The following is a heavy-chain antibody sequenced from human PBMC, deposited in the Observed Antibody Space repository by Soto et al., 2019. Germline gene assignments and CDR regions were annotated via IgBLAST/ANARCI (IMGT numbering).Heavy chain of an antibody. CDR2: ISSNGGST. V-gene: IGHV3-64*01. D-gene: IGHD1-1*01. CDR3: ARGPPTGVTRGAFDI. J-gene: IGHJ3*02. CDR1: GFTFSSYA. Sequence: GGSLRLSCAASGFTFSSYAMHWVRQAPGKGLEYVSAISSNGGSTYYANSVKGRFTISRDNSKNTLYLQMGSLRAEDMVVYYCARGPPTGVTRGAFDIWGQGTMVTVSS.